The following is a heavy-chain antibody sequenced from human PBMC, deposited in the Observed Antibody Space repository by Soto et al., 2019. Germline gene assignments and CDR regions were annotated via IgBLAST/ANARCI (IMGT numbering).Heavy chain of an antibody. D-gene: IGHD6-19*01. CDR3: ARRLSSGWYDYFDY. CDR1: GFTFSSYW. V-gene: IGHV3-7*01. Sequence: GGSLRLSCAASGFTFSSYWMSWVRQAPGKGLEWVANIKQDGSEKYYVDSVKGRFTISRDNAKNSLYLQMNSLRAEDTAVYYCARRLSSGWYDYFDYWGQGTMVTVYS. J-gene: IGHJ4*02. CDR2: IKQDGSEK.